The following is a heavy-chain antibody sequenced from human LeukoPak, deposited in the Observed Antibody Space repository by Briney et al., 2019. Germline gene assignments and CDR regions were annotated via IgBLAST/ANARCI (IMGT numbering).Heavy chain of an antibody. Sequence: GGSLRLSCAASGFTFSSYDMHWVRQATGKGLEWVSAIGTAGDTYYPGSVKGRFTISRENAKNSLYLQMNSLRAGDTAVYYCARGYGSGSYYEIDAFDIWGQGTMVTVSP. J-gene: IGHJ3*02. CDR1: GFTFSSYD. V-gene: IGHV3-13*04. D-gene: IGHD3-10*01. CDR2: IGTAGDT. CDR3: ARGYGSGSYYEIDAFDI.